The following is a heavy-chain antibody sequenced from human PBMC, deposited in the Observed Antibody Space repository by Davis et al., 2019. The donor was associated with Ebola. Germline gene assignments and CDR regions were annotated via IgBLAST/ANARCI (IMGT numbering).Heavy chain of an antibody. Sequence: GESLKISCKGSGYSFTSYWISWVRQMPGKGLEWMGRIDPSDSYTNYSPSFQGHVTISADKSISTAYLQWSSLKASDTAMYYCARHPGYSSSGYYYYMDVWGKGTTVTVSS. V-gene: IGHV5-10-1*01. CDR2: IDPSDSYT. J-gene: IGHJ6*03. D-gene: IGHD6-13*01. CDR3: ARHPGYSSSGYYYYMDV. CDR1: GYSFTSYW.